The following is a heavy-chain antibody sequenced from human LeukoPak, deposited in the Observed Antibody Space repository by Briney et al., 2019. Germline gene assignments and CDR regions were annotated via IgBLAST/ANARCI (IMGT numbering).Heavy chain of an antibody. D-gene: IGHD3-10*01. V-gene: IGHV3-23*01. CDR1: GFTFSSYA. J-gene: IGHJ5*02. CDR3: AKARESYYTGNWFDP. Sequence: GGSLRLSCAASGFTFSSYAMSWVRQAPGKGLEWVSAISGSGGSTYYADSVKGRFTISRDNAKNSLYLQMDSLRAEDTALYYCAKARESYYTGNWFDPWGQGTLVTVSS. CDR2: ISGSGGST.